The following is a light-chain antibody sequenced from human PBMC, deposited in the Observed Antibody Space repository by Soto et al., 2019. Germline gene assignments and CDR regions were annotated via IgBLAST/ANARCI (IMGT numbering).Light chain of an antibody. Sequence: QLVLTQPPSVSGAPGQRVTISCTGSSSNIGAGYDVHWYQQLPGTAPKLLIYDNIKRPSGVPDRFSGSKSGTSASLAITGLQAEDEADYYCQSYDSSLSGYVFGTGTKLTVL. V-gene: IGLV1-40*01. CDR2: DNI. CDR1: SSNIGAGYD. CDR3: QSYDSSLSGYV. J-gene: IGLJ1*01.